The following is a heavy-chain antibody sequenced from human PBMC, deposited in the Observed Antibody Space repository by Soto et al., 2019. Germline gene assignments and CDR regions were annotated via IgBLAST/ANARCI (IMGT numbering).Heavy chain of an antibody. CDR1: GFSVSSNY. CDR3: GRGSSASSGTLRVDY. D-gene: IGHD1-7*01. V-gene: IGHV3-53*02. CDR2: IYSGGNT. J-gene: IGHJ4*02. Sequence: EVRLVETGGELIQPGGSLRLSCAATGFSVSSNYMSWVRQAPGKGLEWVSVIYSGGNTYYADSVEGRFSISRDISKNTLYLQMNGLRAEDTAMYYCGRGSSASSGTLRVDYWGQGTLVTVSS.